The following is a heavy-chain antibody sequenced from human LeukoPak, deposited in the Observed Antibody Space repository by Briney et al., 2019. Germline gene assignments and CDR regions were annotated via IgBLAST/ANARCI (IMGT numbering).Heavy chain of an antibody. CDR1: RGSISASNYF. J-gene: IGHJ4*02. D-gene: IGHD2-21*02. CDR3: ARVAKGGDSFLSYYFDS. V-gene: IGHV4-39*07. CDR2: VTDSGNT. Sequence: LETLSLTCTVPRGSISASNYFWAWIRQPPGKRLEWIGGVTDSGNTYFNPSLNSRAGISVDTSMDQFSLKLRSVTTADTAVYYCARVAKGGDSFLSYYFDSWGQGALVTVSS.